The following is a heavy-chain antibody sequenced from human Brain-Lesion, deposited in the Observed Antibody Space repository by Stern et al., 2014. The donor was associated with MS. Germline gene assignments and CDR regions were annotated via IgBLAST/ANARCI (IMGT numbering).Heavy chain of an antibody. J-gene: IGHJ6*02. Sequence: VQLVQSGPGLVKPSQTLSLSCTVSGGSISSGGYYWSWIRQPAGKGLEWIGRIFNSGSTSYNLSLKGRVTISKDPSKNQFSLRLTSMTAADTAVYYCARGRVVPGFQYYATDVWGQGTTVIVSS. V-gene: IGHV4-61*02. CDR1: GGSISSGGYY. D-gene: IGHD2-2*01. CDR3: ARGRVVPGFQYYATDV. CDR2: IFNSGST.